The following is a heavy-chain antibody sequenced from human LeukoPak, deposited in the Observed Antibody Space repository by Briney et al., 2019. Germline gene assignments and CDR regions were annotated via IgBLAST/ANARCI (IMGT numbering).Heavy chain of an antibody. CDR1: GGSISSYY. J-gene: IGHJ4*02. CDR2: IYYSGST. CDR3: AGFSGYDSYYFDY. D-gene: IGHD5-12*01. Sequence: SETLSLTCTVSGGSISSYYWSWIRQPPGKGLEWIGYIYYSGSTNYNPSLKSRVTTSVDTSKNQFSPKLSSVTAADTAVYYCAGFSGYDSYYFDYWGQGTLVTVSS. V-gene: IGHV4-59*08.